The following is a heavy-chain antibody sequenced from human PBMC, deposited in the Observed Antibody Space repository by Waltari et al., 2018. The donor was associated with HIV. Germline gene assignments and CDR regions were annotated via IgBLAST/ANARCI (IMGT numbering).Heavy chain of an antibody. J-gene: IGHJ4*02. CDR1: GFTFSSYW. CDR2: ITQDGSEK. CDR3: ARGGFYGSGSKVN. Sequence: EVQLVDSGGGLVQPGGSLRLSCAASGFTFSSYWMSWVRQAPGKGLEGVANITQDGSEKFYVDSVNGRFTISRDNADNSLYLQMNSLRAEDTAVYYCARGGFYGSGSKVNWGQGTLVTVSS. D-gene: IGHD3-10*01. V-gene: IGHV3-7*04.